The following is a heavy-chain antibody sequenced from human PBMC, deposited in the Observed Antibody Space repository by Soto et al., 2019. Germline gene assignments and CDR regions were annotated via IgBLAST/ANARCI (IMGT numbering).Heavy chain of an antibody. CDR2: IYRGETT. Sequence: GGSLRLSCAASGFNVNSDYMNWVRQTPGKGLEWVASIYRGETTYYADSVRGRFTISSDKSKNTLYFQLSSLRIEDTAVYYCTRDGRGLGRLSLFEYWGQGVLVTVS. J-gene: IGHJ4*02. CDR3: TRDGRGLGRLSLFEY. D-gene: IGHD2-21*02. CDR1: GFNVNSDY. V-gene: IGHV3-53*01.